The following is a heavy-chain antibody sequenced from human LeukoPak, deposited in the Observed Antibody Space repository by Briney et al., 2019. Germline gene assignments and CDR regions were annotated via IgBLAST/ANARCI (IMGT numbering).Heavy chain of an antibody. J-gene: IGHJ4*02. Sequence: GGSLRLSCAAPRVTFRSNWMSWVRQAPGKGLEWVANIKQDESEKYYVGSVKGRFTISRDNAKNSLYLQMNSLRAEDTAMYYCAMGDYFDYWGQGTLVTVSS. CDR3: AMGDYFDY. CDR2: IKQDESEK. CDR1: RVTFRSNW. V-gene: IGHV3-7*01.